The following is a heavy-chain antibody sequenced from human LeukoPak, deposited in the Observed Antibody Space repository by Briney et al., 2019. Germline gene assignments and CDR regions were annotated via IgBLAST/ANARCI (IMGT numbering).Heavy chain of an antibody. CDR3: ARDGSSGYYVEYCQH. Sequence: GASVKVSCKASGYTFTGYYMHWVRQAPGQGLEWMGWINPNSGGTNYAQKFQGRVTMTRDTSISTAYMELSRLRSDDTAVYYCARDGSSGYYVEYCQHWGQGSLVTVSS. D-gene: IGHD3-22*01. CDR1: GYTFTGYY. J-gene: IGHJ1*01. CDR2: INPNSGGT. V-gene: IGHV1-2*02.